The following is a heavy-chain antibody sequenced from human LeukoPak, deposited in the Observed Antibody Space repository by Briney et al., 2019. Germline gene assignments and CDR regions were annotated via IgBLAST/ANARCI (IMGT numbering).Heavy chain of an antibody. Sequence: AGGSLRLSCAASGFTFSSYWMHWVRQAPGKGLVWVSRINSDGSSTSYADSVKGRFTISRDNAKNSLYLQMNSLRAEDTAVYYCARDADLGAFDIWGQGTMVTVSS. CDR1: GFTFSSYW. J-gene: IGHJ3*02. CDR2: INSDGSST. D-gene: IGHD3-16*01. V-gene: IGHV3-74*01. CDR3: ARDADLGAFDI.